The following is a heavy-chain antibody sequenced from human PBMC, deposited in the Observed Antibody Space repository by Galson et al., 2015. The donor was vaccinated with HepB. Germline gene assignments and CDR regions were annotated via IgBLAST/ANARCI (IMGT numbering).Heavy chain of an antibody. V-gene: IGHV3-20*04. Sequence: SLRLSCAASGFTFDDYGMSWVRQAPGKGLEWASGINWNGGSTGYADSVKGRFTISRDNAKNSLYLQMNSLRAEDTALYYCARGINDGVAAAGRGLAFDIWGQGTMVTVSS. D-gene: IGHD6-13*01. CDR2: INWNGGST. CDR3: ARGINDGVAAAGRGLAFDI. J-gene: IGHJ3*02. CDR1: GFTFDDYG.